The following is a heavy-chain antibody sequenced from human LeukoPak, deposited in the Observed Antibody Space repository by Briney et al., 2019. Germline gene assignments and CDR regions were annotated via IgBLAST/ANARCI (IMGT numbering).Heavy chain of an antibody. CDR1: GFTVSSNY. Sequence: GGSLRLSCAASGFTVSSNYMTWVRQAPGKGLEWVSVIYSGGSTYYADCVKGRFTISRDNSKNTLYLQMNSLRAEDTAVYYCARESIATATPAVDYWGQGALVAVSS. CDR3: ARESIATATPAVDY. D-gene: IGHD2-15*01. J-gene: IGHJ4*02. CDR2: IYSGGST. V-gene: IGHV3-66*01.